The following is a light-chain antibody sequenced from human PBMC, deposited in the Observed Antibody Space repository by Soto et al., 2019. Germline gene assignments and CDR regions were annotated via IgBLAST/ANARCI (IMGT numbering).Light chain of an antibody. Sequence: EILMTQSPDSLSVSPGETATISCRASQSLNTDLAWYQQKPGQAPRLLLYGASTMAPGISTRFSGGGSGTEFTLTISGLQSEDSAVYYCQQYNSWPPITFGQGTRLDI. CDR3: QQYNSWPPIT. V-gene: IGKV3-15*01. CDR1: QSLNTD. J-gene: IGKJ5*01. CDR2: GAS.